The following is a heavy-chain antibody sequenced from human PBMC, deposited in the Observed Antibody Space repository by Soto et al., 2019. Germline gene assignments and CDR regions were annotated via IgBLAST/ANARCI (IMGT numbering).Heavy chain of an antibody. D-gene: IGHD4-17*01. CDR3: ARSVPGETYAFDI. CDR1: GGTFSSYA. Sequence: SVKVSCKASGGTFSSYAISWVRQAPGQGLEWMGGIIPIFGTANYAQKFQGRVTITADESISTAYMELSSLRSEDTAVYYCARSVPGETYAFDIWGQGTMVTVSS. CDR2: IIPIFGTA. J-gene: IGHJ3*02. V-gene: IGHV1-69*13.